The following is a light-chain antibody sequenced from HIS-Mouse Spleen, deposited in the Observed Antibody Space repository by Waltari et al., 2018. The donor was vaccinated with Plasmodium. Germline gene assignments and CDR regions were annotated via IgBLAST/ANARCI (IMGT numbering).Light chain of an antibody. CDR1: QSVSSY. J-gene: IGKJ5*01. CDR2: DAS. Sequence: DIVLTQSPATLSLSPGERATLSCRASQSVSSYLAWYQQKPGQAPRLLIYDASNRATGIPARFSGSGSWTDFTLTISSLEPEDFAVYYCQQRSNWPITFGQGTRLEIK. V-gene: IGKV3-11*01. CDR3: QQRSNWPIT.